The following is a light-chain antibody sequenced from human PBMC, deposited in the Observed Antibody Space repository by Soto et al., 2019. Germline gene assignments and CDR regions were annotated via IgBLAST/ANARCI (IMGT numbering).Light chain of an antibody. J-gene: IGLJ2*01. Sequence: QSVLTQSPSASGTPGQRVTISCSGSSSNIGSNGVNWYQQLPGTAPKLLINNNNQRPSGVPDRFSGSKSGTAASLAISGLQSEDEADYYCAAGDDSLVFGGGTKVTVL. CDR2: NNN. CDR3: AAGDDSLV. CDR1: SSNIGSNG. V-gene: IGLV1-44*01.